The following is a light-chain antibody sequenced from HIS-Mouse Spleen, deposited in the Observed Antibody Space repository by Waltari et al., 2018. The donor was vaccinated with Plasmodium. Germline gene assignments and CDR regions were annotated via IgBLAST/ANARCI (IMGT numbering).Light chain of an antibody. J-gene: IGKJ1*01. CDR3: QQYNSYSWT. CDR2: KAS. V-gene: IGKV1-5*03. CDR1: PSISRW. Sequence: DIQMTQSPSTLSASVGDRVTITCRASPSISRWLAWYQQKPGKAPKLLIYKASSLESGVPSRFSGSGSGTEFTLTISSLQPDDFATYYCQQYNSYSWTFGQGTKVEIK.